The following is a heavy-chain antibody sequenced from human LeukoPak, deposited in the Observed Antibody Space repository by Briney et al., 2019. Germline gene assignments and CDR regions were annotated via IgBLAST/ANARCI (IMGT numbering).Heavy chain of an antibody. CDR1: GGSISSGDYY. CDR3: ARGDYYDSSGYYDWFDP. CDR2: IYYSGST. D-gene: IGHD3-22*01. J-gene: IGHJ5*02. V-gene: IGHV4-30-4*01. Sequence: SQTLSLTCTVSGGSISSGDYYWSWIRQPPGKGLEWIGYIYYSGSTYYNPSLKSRVTISVDTSKNQFSLKLSSVTAADTAVYYWARGDYYDSSGYYDWFDPWGQGTLVTVSS.